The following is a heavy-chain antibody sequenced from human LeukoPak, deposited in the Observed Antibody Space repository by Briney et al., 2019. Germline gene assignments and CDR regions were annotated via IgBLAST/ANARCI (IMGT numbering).Heavy chain of an antibody. J-gene: IGHJ4*02. V-gene: IGHV4-4*02. CDR3: ARHGTMVRGSFDY. D-gene: IGHD3-10*01. Sequence: SETLSLTCSVSAGSISSSNWWSWVRQSPVKGLEWIGEIYLYGTTNYNPSLKSRVTMSVDRSKNQFSLKLSSVTAADTAVYYCARHGTMVRGSFDYWGQGTLVTVSS. CDR2: IYLYGTT. CDR1: AGSISSSNW.